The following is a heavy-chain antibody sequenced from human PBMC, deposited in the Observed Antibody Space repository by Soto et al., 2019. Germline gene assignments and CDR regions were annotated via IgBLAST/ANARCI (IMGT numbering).Heavy chain of an antibody. V-gene: IGHV3-23*01. CDR1: GFTFSSYV. CDR3: AHMASARESRGWGRDFDI. Sequence: EVQLLESGGGLVQPGGSLRLSCVASGFTFSSYVMSWVRQAPGKGLEWVSSIRVDAGGTLYADSVKGRFTVSRDNSKDSLYMQINSLGAYDADVYYCAHMASARESRGWGRDFDIWGQGTTVTVSS. D-gene: IGHD3-22*01. J-gene: IGHJ3*02. CDR2: IRVDAGGT.